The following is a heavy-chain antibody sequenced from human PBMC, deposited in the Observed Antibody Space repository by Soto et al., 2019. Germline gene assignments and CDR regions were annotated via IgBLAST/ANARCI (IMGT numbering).Heavy chain of an antibody. CDR3: ARSYDFWSGPYNWFDP. V-gene: IGHV4-61*01. Sequence: SETLSLTCTVSGGSVSSGSYYWSWIRQPPGKGLEWIGYIYYSGSTNYNPSLKSRVTISVDTSKNQFSLKLSSVTAADTAVYYCARSYDFWSGPYNWFDPWGQGTLVTVSS. CDR2: IYYSGST. J-gene: IGHJ5*02. D-gene: IGHD3-3*01. CDR1: GGSVSSGSYY.